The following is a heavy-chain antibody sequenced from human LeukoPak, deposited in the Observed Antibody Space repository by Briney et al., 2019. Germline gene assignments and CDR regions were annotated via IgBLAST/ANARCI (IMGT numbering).Heavy chain of an antibody. CDR2: INIDGSST. J-gene: IGHJ4*02. CDR1: GFNFSNYW. CDR3: TRGHHSGSYFPPDY. D-gene: IGHD1-26*01. V-gene: IGHV3-74*01. Sequence: GGSLRLSCAASGFNFSNYWMLWVRQAPGKGLVWVSRINIDGSSTTYADSVKGRITISRDNAKNTLYLQMNSLRAEDTAVYYCTRGHHSGSYFPPDYWGQGTLVTVSS.